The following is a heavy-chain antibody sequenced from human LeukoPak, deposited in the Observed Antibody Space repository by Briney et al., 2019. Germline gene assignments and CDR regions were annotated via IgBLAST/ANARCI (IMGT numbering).Heavy chain of an antibody. CDR2: INHSGST. Sequence: SETLSLTCAVYGGSFSGYYWSWIRQPPGKGLEWIGEINHSGSTNYNPSLKSRVTISVDTSKNQFSLKLSSVTAADTAAYYCARGYRYSPTYFDLWGRGTLVTVSS. CDR1: GGSFSGYY. CDR3: ARGYRYSPTYFDL. D-gene: IGHD6-13*01. J-gene: IGHJ2*01. V-gene: IGHV4-34*01.